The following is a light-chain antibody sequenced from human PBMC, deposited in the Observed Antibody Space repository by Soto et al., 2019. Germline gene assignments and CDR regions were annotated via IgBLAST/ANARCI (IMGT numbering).Light chain of an antibody. Sequence: DIQMTRSPSTLYASVGDRVTITCRASQTISSWLAWYRQKPGKAPDLLIYDASKLQSGVPASFSGSESGTEFTLTIASLQPDDFATYYCQQYYNYSTFGQGTKVDIK. CDR1: QTISSW. CDR3: QQYYNYST. V-gene: IGKV1-5*01. J-gene: IGKJ1*01. CDR2: DAS.